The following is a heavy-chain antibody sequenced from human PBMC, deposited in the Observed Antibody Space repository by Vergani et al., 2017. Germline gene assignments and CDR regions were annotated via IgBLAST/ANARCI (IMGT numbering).Heavy chain of an antibody. Sequence: QVQLQESGPGLVKPSETLSLTCTVSGGSISSYYWSWIRQPPGKGLEWIGYIYYRGSTNYNPSLKSRVTISVDTSKNQFSLKLSSVTAADTAVYYCARIGYSGYEIDYWGQGTLVTVSS. V-gene: IGHV4-59*01. CDR3: ARIGYSGYEIDY. CDR1: GGSISSYY. D-gene: IGHD5-12*01. J-gene: IGHJ4*02. CDR2: IYYRGST.